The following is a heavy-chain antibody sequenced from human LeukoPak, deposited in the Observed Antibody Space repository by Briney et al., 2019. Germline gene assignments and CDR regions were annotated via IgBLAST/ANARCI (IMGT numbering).Heavy chain of an antibody. V-gene: IGHV3-21*04. CDR3: ARVSGVYYYDSSGYYYDRRNYWYFDL. CDR2: ISSSSNYI. J-gene: IGHJ2*01. CDR1: GFTFSRYG. Sequence: GGTLRLSCAASGFTFSRYGMNWVRQAPGKGLEWVSSISSSSNYIYYADSVKGRFTISRDNAKNSLYLQMNSLRSEDTAVYYCARVSGVYYYDSSGYYYDRRNYWYFDLWGRGTLVTVSS. D-gene: IGHD3-22*01.